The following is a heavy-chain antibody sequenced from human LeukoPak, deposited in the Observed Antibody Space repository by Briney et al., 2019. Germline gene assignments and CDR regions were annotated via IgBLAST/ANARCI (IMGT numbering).Heavy chain of an antibody. CDR3: AREGTSSHYCYYYYMDV. Sequence: SQTLSLTCAISGDSVSSNSAAWNWIRQSPSRGPEWLGRTYYRSKWYNDYAVSVKSRITINPDTSKNQFSLQLNSVTPEDTAVYYCAREGTSSHYCYYYYMDVWGKGTTVTVSS. D-gene: IGHD2-2*01. CDR1: GDSVSSNSAA. J-gene: IGHJ6*03. CDR2: TYYRSKWYN. V-gene: IGHV6-1*01.